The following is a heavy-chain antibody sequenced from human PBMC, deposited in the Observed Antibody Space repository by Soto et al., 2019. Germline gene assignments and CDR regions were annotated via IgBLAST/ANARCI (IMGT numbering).Heavy chain of an antibody. CDR1: GYSFARYW. V-gene: IGHV5-10-1*01. CDR3: ARHVVPFGNFDY. J-gene: IGHJ4*01. Sequence: ESLKISGKGSGYSFARYWITALRLMPGRGLEWMGRIDPSDSYTNYSPSFQGHVTISADQSISTAYLQWNSLKASDTAMYYCARHVVPFGNFDYWGQGTLVTVSS. D-gene: IGHD3-16*01. CDR2: IDPSDSYT.